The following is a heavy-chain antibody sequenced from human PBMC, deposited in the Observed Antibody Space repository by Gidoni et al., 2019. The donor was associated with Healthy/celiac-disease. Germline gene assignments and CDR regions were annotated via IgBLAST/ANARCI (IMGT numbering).Heavy chain of an antibody. Sequence: QVQLVESGGGLVKPGGSLRLSCAASGFTFSDYYMSWIPQVPGKGLEWISYVSSRCSTTHYADSGKGRFTIPRDNPKRSLYLQMNSLRADDTAVYYCAGDPKTRGVGGLDPWGQGTLVTVSS. CDR3: AGDPKTRGVGGLDP. J-gene: IGHJ5*02. D-gene: IGHD3-10*01. V-gene: IGHV3-11*01. CDR2: VSSRCSTT. CDR1: GFTFSDYY.